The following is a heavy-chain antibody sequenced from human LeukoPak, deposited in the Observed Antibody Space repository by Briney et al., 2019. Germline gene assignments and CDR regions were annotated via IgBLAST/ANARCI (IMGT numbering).Heavy chain of an antibody. V-gene: IGHV3-53*01. CDR3: ARGEKWELPHFDY. J-gene: IGHJ4*02. D-gene: IGHD1-26*01. CDR2: IYSGGST. Sequence: GGSLRLSCAASGFTVSSNYMSWVRQAPGKGLEWVSGIYSGGSTYYADSVKGRFTISRDNSKNTLYLQMNSLRAEDTAVYYCARGEKWELPHFDYWGQGTLVTVSS. CDR1: GFTVSSNY.